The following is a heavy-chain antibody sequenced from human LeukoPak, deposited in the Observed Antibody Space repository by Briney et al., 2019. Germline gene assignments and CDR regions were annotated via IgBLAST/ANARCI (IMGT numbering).Heavy chain of an antibody. J-gene: IGHJ6*02. CDR1: GYTFTSYA. V-gene: IGHV1-3*01. CDR3: ARGGGIQLWLTHYYYGMDV. CDR2: INAGNGNT. D-gene: IGHD5-18*01. Sequence: ASVKVSCKASGYTFTSYAMHWVRQAPGQRLEWMGWINAGNGNTKYSQKFQGRVTITRDTSASTAYMELSSLRSEDTAVYYCARGGGIQLWLTHYYYGMDVWGQGTTVTVSS.